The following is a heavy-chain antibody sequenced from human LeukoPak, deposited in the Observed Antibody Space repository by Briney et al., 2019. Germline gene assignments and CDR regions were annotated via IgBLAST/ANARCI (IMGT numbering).Heavy chain of an antibody. Sequence: ASVKVSCKASGYTFTGYHMHWVRQVPGQGLEWMGRINPNTGGTDYAQKFQGRVTMTRDTSISTAYMDLSRLRSDDTAVYYCARDYCSSTSCLFDYWGQGILVTVSS. J-gene: IGHJ4*02. D-gene: IGHD2-2*01. CDR3: ARDYCSSTSCLFDY. CDR2: INPNTGGT. CDR1: GYTFTGYH. V-gene: IGHV1-2*06.